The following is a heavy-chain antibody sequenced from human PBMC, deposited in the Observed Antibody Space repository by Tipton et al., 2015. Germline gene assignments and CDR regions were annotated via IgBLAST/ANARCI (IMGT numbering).Heavy chain of an antibody. V-gene: IGHV5-51*01. D-gene: IGHD3-10*01. CDR2: IYPGDSVT. Sequence: QLVQSGAEVKKPRDSLEISCKGFGFTFTSYWIGWVRQMPGKGLEWMGIIYPGDSVTRYNPSFQGQVTISADKSISTAYLQWGSLKASDTAMYYCVRDVGAYGLDVWGQGTTVTVSS. CDR3: VRDVGAYGLDV. J-gene: IGHJ6*02. CDR1: GFTFTSYW.